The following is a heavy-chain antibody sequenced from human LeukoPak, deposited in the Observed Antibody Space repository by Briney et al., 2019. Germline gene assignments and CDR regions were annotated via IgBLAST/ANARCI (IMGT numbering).Heavy chain of an antibody. J-gene: IGHJ4*02. V-gene: IGHV3-7*01. CDR3: ARGIRGGSLGLDY. CDR2: IEQDGSEK. Sequence: GSLRLSCAASGFTFRNYWLTWVRQAPGQGLEWVANIEQDGSEKHYVDSVKGRFTISRDNAKNSLYLQMNSLRAEDTAVYYCARGIRGGSLGLDYWGQGTLVTVSS. CDR1: GFTFRNYW. D-gene: IGHD3-10*01.